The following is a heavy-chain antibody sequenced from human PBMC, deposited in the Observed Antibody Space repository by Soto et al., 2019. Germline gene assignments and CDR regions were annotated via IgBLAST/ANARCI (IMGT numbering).Heavy chain of an antibody. J-gene: IGHJ5*02. V-gene: IGHV3-23*01. D-gene: IGHD3-3*01. CDR1: GFTFSSYA. CDR2: IIGSGGSI. CDR3: AKSVGGTSGYDFWSGYFNNWFDP. Sequence: GGSLRLSCAASGFTFSSYAMSWVRQAPGKGLEWVSAIIGSGGSIYYADSVKGRFTISRDNSKNTLYLQMNSLRAEDTAVYYCAKSVGGTSGYDFWSGYFNNWFDPWGQGTLVTVSS.